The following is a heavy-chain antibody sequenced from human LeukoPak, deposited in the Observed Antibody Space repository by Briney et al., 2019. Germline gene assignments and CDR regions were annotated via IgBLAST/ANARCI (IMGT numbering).Heavy chain of an antibody. D-gene: IGHD1-20*01. CDR3: ARGGMTYNWFDP. Sequence: PSETLSLTCTVSGGSISSGDYYWSWIRQPPGKGLEGIGYIYYSGSTYYNPSLKSRVTISVDTSKNQFSLKLSSVTAADTAVYYCARGGMTYNWFDPWGQGTLVTVSS. J-gene: IGHJ5*02. CDR2: IYYSGST. V-gene: IGHV4-30-4*08. CDR1: GGSISSGDYY.